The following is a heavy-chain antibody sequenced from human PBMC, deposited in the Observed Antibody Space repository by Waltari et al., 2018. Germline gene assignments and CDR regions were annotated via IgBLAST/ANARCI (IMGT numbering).Heavy chain of an antibody. Sequence: QVQLQESGPGLVKPSETLSLTCTVSGGSISSHYWSWIRQPPGKGLEWIGYIYYRGSTNYNPSLKSRVTISVDTSKNQFSLELSSVTAADTAVYYCARSGSLNWFDPWGQGTLVTVSS. V-gene: IGHV4-59*11. CDR1: GGSISSHY. J-gene: IGHJ5*02. CDR2: IYYRGST. D-gene: IGHD3-10*01. CDR3: ARSGSLNWFDP.